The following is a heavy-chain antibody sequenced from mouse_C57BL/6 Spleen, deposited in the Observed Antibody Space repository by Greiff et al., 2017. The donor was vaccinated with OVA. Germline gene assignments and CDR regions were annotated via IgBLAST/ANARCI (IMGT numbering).Heavy chain of an antibody. Sequence: QVQLQQSGAELVKPGASVKLSCKASGYTFTEYTIHWVEQRSGQGLEWIGWFYPGSGSIKYNEKFKDKAPLTADKSTSTVYMELSRLTSEDTAVYFCARHEANDGYHYAMDYWGQGTSVTVSS. CDR3: ARHEANDGYHYAMDY. J-gene: IGHJ4*01. CDR1: GYTFTEYT. V-gene: IGHV1-62-2*01. D-gene: IGHD2-3*01. CDR2: FYPGSGSI.